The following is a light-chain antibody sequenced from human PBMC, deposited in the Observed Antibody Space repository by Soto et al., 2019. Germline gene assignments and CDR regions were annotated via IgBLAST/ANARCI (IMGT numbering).Light chain of an antibody. CDR1: SSNIGSNT. Sequence: QLVLTQPPSTSGTPGQRVTISCSGSSSNIGSNTVHWYQQIPGTAPKLLIYTNNQRSSGVSDRFSGSKSDTSASLVISGLQSEDEADYYCATWDNGLTGVVLGGGTKLTVL. J-gene: IGLJ2*01. CDR2: TNN. V-gene: IGLV1-44*01. CDR3: ATWDNGLTGVV.